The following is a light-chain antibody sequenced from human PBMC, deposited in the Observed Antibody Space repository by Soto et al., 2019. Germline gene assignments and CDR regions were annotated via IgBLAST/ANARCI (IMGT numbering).Light chain of an antibody. CDR2: EAS. CDR3: QQSYDPPFT. Sequence: DIQMTQSPASLSASVGDRVTITCRASQSISTYLNWYQQRPGRAPKLLIYEASSLQSGVPSRFSGSGSGTDFTLTIISLQPEDFATYYCQQSYDPPFTFGPGTKVDIK. J-gene: IGKJ3*01. V-gene: IGKV1-39*01. CDR1: QSISTY.